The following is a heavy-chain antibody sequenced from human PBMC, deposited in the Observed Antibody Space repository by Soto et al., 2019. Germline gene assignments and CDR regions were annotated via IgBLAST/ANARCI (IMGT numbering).Heavy chain of an antibody. J-gene: IGHJ3*02. CDR1: GFSLSTTGVG. CDR2: IYWDDDK. V-gene: IGHV2-5*02. D-gene: IGHD3-22*01. Sequence: QITLKESGPTLVKPTQTLTLTCTFSGFSLSTTGVGVGWIRQPPGKALEWLALIYWDDDKRYNPSLKSGLTINKGTSKTQVVLKMNNMDPLDTATYYSAHRRGDSSGYWANTFDIWGQGTMVTVS. CDR3: AHRRGDSSGYWANTFDI.